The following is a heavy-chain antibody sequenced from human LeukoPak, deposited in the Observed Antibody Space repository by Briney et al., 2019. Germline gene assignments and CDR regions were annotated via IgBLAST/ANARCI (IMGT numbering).Heavy chain of an antibody. CDR2: ISSEGRNK. Sequence: GGSLRLSCAASGFTFSNSMHWVRQAPGKGLEWVALISSEGRNKYYAGSVKGRFTISRDNSKNTLYLQMNSLRAEDTAVYYCAKDRGSYSTTADSWGQGTLVTVSS. D-gene: IGHD1-26*01. CDR1: GFTFSNS. CDR3: AKDRGSYSTTADS. J-gene: IGHJ4*02. V-gene: IGHV3-30*04.